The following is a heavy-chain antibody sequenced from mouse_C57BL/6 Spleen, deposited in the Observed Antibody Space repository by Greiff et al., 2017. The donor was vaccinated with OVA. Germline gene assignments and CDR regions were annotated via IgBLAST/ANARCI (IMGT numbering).Heavy chain of an antibody. CDR2: IYPGDGDT. V-gene: IGHV1-80*01. CDR3: ARYYYGSSYVAY. D-gene: IGHD1-1*01. CDR1: GYAFSSYW. Sequence: VKLVESGAELVKPGASVKISCKASGYAFSSYWMNWVKQRPGKGLEWIGQIYPGDGDTNYNGKFKGKATLTADKSSSTAYMQLSSLTSEDSAVYFCARYYYGSSYVAYWGQGTLVTVSA. J-gene: IGHJ3*01.